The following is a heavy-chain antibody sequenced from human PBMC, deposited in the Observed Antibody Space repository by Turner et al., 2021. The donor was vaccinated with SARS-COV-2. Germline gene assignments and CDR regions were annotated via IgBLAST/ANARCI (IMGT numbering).Heavy chain of an antibody. CDR1: GGSISTYY. CDR2: LSYSGST. CDR3: AIRSRSGGWGVWDN. D-gene: IGHD6-19*01. J-gene: IGHJ4*02. Sequence: QVQLQESGPGLVQPSETLSLTCTISGGSISTYYWSWIRQPPGKRLELIGYLSYSGSTNYYPYLKNRVPISVDTSKNQFSLNLISVTGADTAVYYCAIRSRSGGWGVWDNWGQGTLVTVSS. V-gene: IGHV4-59*08.